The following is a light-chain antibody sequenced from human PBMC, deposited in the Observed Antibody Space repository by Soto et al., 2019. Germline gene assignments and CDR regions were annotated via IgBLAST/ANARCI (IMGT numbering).Light chain of an antibody. CDR2: DAS. V-gene: IGKV3-15*01. J-gene: IGKJ5*01. CDR1: QSVSSN. Sequence: EIVSTQSPATLSVSPGERATLSCRASQSVSSNLAWYQQKPGQAPRLLIYDASTRATGIPARFSGSGSGTEFTLTISSLQSEDFTVYHCQQYHNWPITFGRGTRLE. CDR3: QQYHNWPIT.